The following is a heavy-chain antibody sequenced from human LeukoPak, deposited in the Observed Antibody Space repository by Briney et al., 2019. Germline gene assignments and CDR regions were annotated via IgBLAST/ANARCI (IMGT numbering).Heavy chain of an antibody. V-gene: IGHV3-30*03. CDR3: ASSPTVTYDAFDI. D-gene: IGHD4-17*01. CDR1: GFTFSSYG. J-gene: IGHJ3*02. Sequence: PGGSLRLSCAASGFTFSSYGMHWVRQAPGKGLEWVAVISYDGSNKYYADSVKGRFTISRDNYKNTLYLQMNSLRAEDTAVYYCASSPTVTYDAFDIWGQGTMVTVSS. CDR2: ISYDGSNK.